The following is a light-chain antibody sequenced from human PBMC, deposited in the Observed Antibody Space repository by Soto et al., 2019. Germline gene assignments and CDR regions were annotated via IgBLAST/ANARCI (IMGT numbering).Light chain of an antibody. CDR1: QSVSSN. Sequence: EIVMTQSPATLSVSPGERATLSCRASQSVSSNLAWYQQKPGQAPRLLIYGASTRATCVPARFSGSGSVTEFTLTITSLQSEDFAVYYCQQYNNCPLPFGQGTKLEIK. CDR3: QQYNNCPLP. J-gene: IGKJ2*01. CDR2: GAS. V-gene: IGKV3-15*01.